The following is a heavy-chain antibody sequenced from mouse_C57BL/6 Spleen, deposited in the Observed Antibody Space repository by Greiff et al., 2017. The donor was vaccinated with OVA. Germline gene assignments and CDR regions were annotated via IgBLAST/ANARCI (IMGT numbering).Heavy chain of an antibody. Sequence: EVQLQQSGPELVKPGASVKIPCKASGYTFTDYNMDWVKQSPGKSLEWIGDINPNNGGTIYNQKFKGKATLTVDKSSSTAYMELRSLTSEDTAVYYCARAYYGSSYPFAYWGQGTLVTVSA. J-gene: IGHJ3*01. CDR3: ARAYYGSSYPFAY. D-gene: IGHD1-1*01. CDR1: GYTFTDYN. CDR2: INPNNGGT. V-gene: IGHV1-18*01.